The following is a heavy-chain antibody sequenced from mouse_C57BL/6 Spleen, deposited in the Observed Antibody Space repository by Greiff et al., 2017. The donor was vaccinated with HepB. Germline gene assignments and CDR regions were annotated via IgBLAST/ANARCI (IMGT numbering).Heavy chain of an antibody. CDR2: IDPSDSYT. CDR1: GYTFTSYW. CDR3: ARSGSSKLYAMDY. J-gene: IGHJ4*01. D-gene: IGHD3-1*01. V-gene: IGHV1-59*01. Sequence: QVQLQQPGAELVRPGTSVKLSCKASGYTFTSYWMHWVKQRPGQGLEWIGVIDPSDSYTNYNQKFKGKATLTVDTSSSTAYMQLSSLTSEDSAVYYCARSGSSKLYAMDYWGQGTSVTVYS.